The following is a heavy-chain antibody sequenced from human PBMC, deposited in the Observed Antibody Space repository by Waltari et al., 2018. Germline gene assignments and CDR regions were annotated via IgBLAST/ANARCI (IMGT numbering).Heavy chain of an antibody. Sequence: QVQLQESGPGLVKPSETLSLTCAVSGYSISSGYYWGWIRQPPGKGLEWIGSIYHSGSTYYNPSLKSRVTISVDTSKNQFSLKLSSVTAADTAVYYCAIHYVEAFDIWGQGTMVTVSS. D-gene: IGHD4-17*01. V-gene: IGHV4-38-2*01. J-gene: IGHJ3*02. CDR3: AIHYVEAFDI. CDR2: IYHSGST. CDR1: GYSISSGYY.